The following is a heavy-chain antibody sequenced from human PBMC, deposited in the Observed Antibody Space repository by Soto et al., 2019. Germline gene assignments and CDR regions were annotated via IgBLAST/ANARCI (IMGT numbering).Heavy chain of an antibody. CDR2: IIPIFGTA. CDR1: GGTFSSYA. CDR3: ARDYYDSSGYPPNHYDAFDI. J-gene: IGHJ3*02. V-gene: IGHV1-69*13. Sequence: GASVKVSCKASGGTFSSYAISWVRQAPGQGLEWMGGIIPIFGTANYAQKFQGRVTITADEFTSTAYMELSSLRSEDTAVYYCARDYYDSSGYPPNHYDAFDIWGQGTMVTVSS. D-gene: IGHD3-22*01.